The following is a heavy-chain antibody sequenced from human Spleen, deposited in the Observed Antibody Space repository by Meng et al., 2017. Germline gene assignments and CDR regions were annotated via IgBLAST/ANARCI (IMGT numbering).Heavy chain of an antibody. V-gene: IGHV4-59*01. J-gene: IGHJ6*02. CDR3: ARAPGIGVVRGVIPYYYYYGMDV. D-gene: IGHD3-10*01. CDR1: GGSISSYY. Sequence: SETLSLTCTVSGGSISSYYWSWIRQPPGKGLEWIGYIYYSGSTNYNPSLKSRVTISVDTSKNQFSLKLSSVTAADTAVYYCARAPGIGVVRGVIPYYYYYGMDVWGQGTTVTVSS. CDR2: IYYSGST.